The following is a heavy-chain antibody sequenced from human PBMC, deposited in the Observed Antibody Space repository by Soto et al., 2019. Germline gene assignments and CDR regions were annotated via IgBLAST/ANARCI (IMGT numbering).Heavy chain of an antibody. CDR2: INHSGST. CDR1: GGSLSGYY. V-gene: IGHV4-34*01. D-gene: IGHD3-9*01. J-gene: IGHJ6*02. Sequence: TSETLSLTCAVYGGSLSGYYWSWIRQPPGKGLEWIGEINHSGSTNYNPSLKSRVTISVDTSKNQFSLKLSSVTAADTAVYYCASGDNGMDVWGQGTTVTVSS. CDR3: ASGDNGMDV.